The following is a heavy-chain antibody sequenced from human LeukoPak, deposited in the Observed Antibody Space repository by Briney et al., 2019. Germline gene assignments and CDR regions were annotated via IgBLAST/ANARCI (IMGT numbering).Heavy chain of an antibody. V-gene: IGHV4-34*01. J-gene: IGHJ6*03. Sequence: PSETLSLTCAVYGGSFSGYYWSWIRQPPGKGLEWIGEINHSGSTNYNPSLKSRVTISVDTSKNQFSLKLSSVTAADTAVYYRARVGGKYQPERRGKKSHYMDVWGKGTTVTISS. D-gene: IGHD2-2*01. CDR3: ARVGGKYQPERRGKKSHYMDV. CDR1: GGSFSGYY. CDR2: INHSGST.